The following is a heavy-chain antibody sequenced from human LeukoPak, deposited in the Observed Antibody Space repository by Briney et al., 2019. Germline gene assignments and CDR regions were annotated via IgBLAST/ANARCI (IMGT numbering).Heavy chain of an antibody. Sequence: GGSLRLSCAASGFTFSRCMNWVRQAPGKGLEWVSSISDTGYYIYYADSVKGRFTISRDNAKNSLFLQMNNLRAEDTAVYYCANHLACGSTTCPSFDSWGQGTLVTVSS. CDR1: GFTFSRC. D-gene: IGHD2-2*01. CDR2: ISDTGYYI. CDR3: ANHLACGSTTCPSFDS. J-gene: IGHJ4*02. V-gene: IGHV3-21*01.